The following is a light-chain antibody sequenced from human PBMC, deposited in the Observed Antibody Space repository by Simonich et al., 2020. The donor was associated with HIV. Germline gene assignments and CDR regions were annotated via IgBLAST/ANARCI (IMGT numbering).Light chain of an antibody. CDR1: SSDVGGYDH. CDR2: EVS. CDR3: SSYTRSTTYVI. V-gene: IGLV2-14*01. Sequence: QSALTQPPSASGSPGQSVTISCTGTSSDVGGYDHVSWYQQHPGKAPKVMIFEVSKRPSGVSNRFSGSKSGSTASLTISGLQAEDEADYYCSSYTRSTTYVIFGGGTKLTVL. J-gene: IGLJ2*01.